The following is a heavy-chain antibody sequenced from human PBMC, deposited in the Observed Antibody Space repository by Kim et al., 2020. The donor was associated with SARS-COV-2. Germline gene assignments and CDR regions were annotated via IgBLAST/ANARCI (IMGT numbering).Heavy chain of an antibody. V-gene: IGHV4-61*01. CDR2: IYYSGST. CDR1: DVSVSGGPYY. CDR3: ARDRGTNSFTYSSYYG. J-gene: IGHJ6*01. Sequence: SETLSLTCTVSDVSVSGGPYYWSWIRQPPGKGLEWIGYIYYSGSTNYNPSLKSRVSISMDTSKNQFSLKLTSVTAADTAVYYCARDRGTNSFTYSSYYG. D-gene: IGHD2-2*02.